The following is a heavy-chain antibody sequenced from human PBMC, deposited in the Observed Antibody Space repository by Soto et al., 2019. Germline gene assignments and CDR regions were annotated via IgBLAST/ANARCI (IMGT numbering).Heavy chain of an antibody. D-gene: IGHD3-3*01. V-gene: IGHV1-69*13. CDR3: ATGVIWIGYFTVDS. Sequence: SVKVSCKASGGSFGNSAINWVRQTPGQGLEWLGGFIPVYRTLNYAQKFQGRVTITADESTGTAYMTLSSLASDDTAVYYCATGVIWIGYFTVDSWGQGPRVTVSS. CDR1: GGSFGNSA. J-gene: IGHJ4*02. CDR2: FIPVYRTL.